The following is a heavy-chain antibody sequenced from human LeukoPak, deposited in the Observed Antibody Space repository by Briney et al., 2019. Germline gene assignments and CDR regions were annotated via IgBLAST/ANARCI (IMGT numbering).Heavy chain of an antibody. J-gene: IGHJ4*02. CDR1: GISFSNYS. CDR2: ISSSSRFI. CDR3: ARESPDY. V-gene: IGHV3-21*01. Sequence: PGGSLRLSCAASGISFSNYSMNWVRQAPGKGLEWVSLISSSSRFIYYGDSVKGRFTISRDNAKKSLYLQMNSLRAEDTAVYYCARESPDYWGQGTLVTVSS.